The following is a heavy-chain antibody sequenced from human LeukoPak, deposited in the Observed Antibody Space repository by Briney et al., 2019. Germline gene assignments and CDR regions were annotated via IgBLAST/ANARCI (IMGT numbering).Heavy chain of an antibody. CDR3: ARDPMAARHPLFDY. D-gene: IGHD6-6*01. CDR1: GYTFTGYY. J-gene: IGHJ4*02. CDR2: INPNSGGT. V-gene: IGHV1-2*02. Sequence: ASVKVSCKASGYTFTGYYMHWVRQAPGQGLEWMGWINPNSGGTNYAQKFQGRVTMTRDTSISTAYMELSRLRSDDTAVYYCARDPMAARHPLFDYWGQGTLVTVSS.